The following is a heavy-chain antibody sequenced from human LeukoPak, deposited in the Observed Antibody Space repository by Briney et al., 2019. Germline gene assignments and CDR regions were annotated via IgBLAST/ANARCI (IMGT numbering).Heavy chain of an antibody. CDR2: IYYSGST. J-gene: IGHJ4*02. CDR1: GGSISSSSYY. CDR3: ARDFPYYYDV. D-gene: IGHD3-22*01. V-gene: IGHV4-39*07. Sequence: SETLSLTCTVSGGSISSSSYYWGWIRQPPGKGLEWIGSIYYSGSTYYNPSLKSRVTISVDTSKNQFSLKLSSVTAADTAVYYCARDFPYYYDVWGEGTLVTVSS.